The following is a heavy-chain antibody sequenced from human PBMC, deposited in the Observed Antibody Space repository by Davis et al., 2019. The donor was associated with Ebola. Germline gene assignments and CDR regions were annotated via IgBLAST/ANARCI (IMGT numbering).Heavy chain of an antibody. CDR3: ARDVYHMDV. CDR1: GFTFSTSW. CDR2: IKHDGVDK. Sequence: GESLKISCTASGFTFSTSWMSWVRQAPGKGPEWVATIKHDGVDKKYVDSVEGRFTISRDNAKNTLYLQMNSLRAEDTAVYYCARDVYHMDVWGQGTTVTVSS. V-gene: IGHV3-7*01. D-gene: IGHD5/OR15-5a*01. J-gene: IGHJ6*02.